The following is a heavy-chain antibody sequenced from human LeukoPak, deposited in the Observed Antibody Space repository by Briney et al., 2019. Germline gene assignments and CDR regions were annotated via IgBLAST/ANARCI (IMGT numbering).Heavy chain of an antibody. CDR1: GFTFSSYS. CDR2: ISSSRSCI. V-gene: IGHV3-21*01. D-gene: IGHD1-26*01. CDR3: ARDGSGGFDY. Sequence: GGSLRLSCAASGFTFSSYSMDWVRQAPGKGLEWVSSISSSRSCIYYGDSVKGRFTISRDNAKNSLYLQMNSLRAEDTAVYYCARDGSGGFDYWGQGALVTVSS. J-gene: IGHJ4*02.